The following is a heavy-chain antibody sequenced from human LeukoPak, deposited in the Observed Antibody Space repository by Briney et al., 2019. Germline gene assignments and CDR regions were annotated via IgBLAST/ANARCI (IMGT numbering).Heavy chain of an antibody. CDR2: IGPHSGDT. CDR3: ARVRGGYCTGDRCYGDFFFDN. CDR1: GYNFIGDF. D-gene: IGHD2-15*01. J-gene: IGHJ4*02. V-gene: IGHV1-2*02. Sequence: GASVKVSCKTSGYNFIGDFIHWGRQAPGQGLEWMGWIGPHSGDTAYANKFQGRVTLTRDTTTTTGYMESNSLRSDDTAVYFCARVRGGYCTGDRCYGDFFFDNWGQGTLVTVTS.